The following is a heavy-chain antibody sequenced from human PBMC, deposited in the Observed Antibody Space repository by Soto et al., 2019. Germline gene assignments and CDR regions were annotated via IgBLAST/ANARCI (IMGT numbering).Heavy chain of an antibody. D-gene: IGHD3-9*01. CDR2: IYDSGSP. V-gene: IGHV4-59*07. CDR1: GGSISVYY. CDR3: ARGVGSSPPRY. J-gene: IGHJ4*02. Sequence: ASDTLSLTCTISGGSISVYYWSWIRQSPGQGLEWIGYIYDSGSPYYNPSLKTRVTISADTSKNQISLKLTSATAADTAVYFCARGVGSSPPRYWGRGTLVTVSS.